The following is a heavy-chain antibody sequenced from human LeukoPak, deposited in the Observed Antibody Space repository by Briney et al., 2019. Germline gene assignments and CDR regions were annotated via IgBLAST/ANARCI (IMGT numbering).Heavy chain of an antibody. CDR1: GYSISSGYY. CDR3: ARTLGYCSGGSCSYYYMDV. J-gene: IGHJ6*03. V-gene: IGHV4-38-2*02. CDR2: IYHSGST. Sequence: SETLSLTCTVSGYSISSGYYWGWIRQPPGKGLEWIGSIYHSGSTYYNPSLKSRVTISVDTSKNQFSLKLSSVTAADTAVYYCARTLGYCSGGSCSYYYMDVWGKGTTVTVSS. D-gene: IGHD2-15*01.